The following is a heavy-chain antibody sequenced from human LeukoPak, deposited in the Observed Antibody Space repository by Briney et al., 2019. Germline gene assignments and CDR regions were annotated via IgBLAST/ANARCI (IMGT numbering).Heavy chain of an antibody. D-gene: IGHD3-9*01. CDR1: GYTFASYD. CDR3: ARALAQGGSFDLYYFDS. Sequence: ASVKVSCKASGYTFASYDINWVRQATGQGLEWMGWMNPNSGNTGYAQKFQGRVTMTRNTSISTAYMELSSLRSEDTAVYYCARALAQGGSFDLYYFDSWGQGSLVTVSS. J-gene: IGHJ4*02. V-gene: IGHV1-8*01. CDR2: MNPNSGNT.